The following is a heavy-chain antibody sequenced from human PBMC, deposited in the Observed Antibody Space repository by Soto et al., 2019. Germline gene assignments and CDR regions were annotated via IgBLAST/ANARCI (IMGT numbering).Heavy chain of an antibody. J-gene: IGHJ6*04. V-gene: IGHV1-18*01. CDR2: INTYNGNT. Sequence: QVQLVQSGAEVKNPGASVKVSCKTSGYTFTSYGIGWARQAPGQGLEWMGWINTYNGNTKYAQDLQGRVTLTTDPATSTACMDLRSRRPNDPAINYCAMVDVYVTPSPRDVCGKGTTVSVSS. CDR1: GYTFTSYG. D-gene: IGHD3-16*01. CDR3: AMVDVYVTPSPRDV.